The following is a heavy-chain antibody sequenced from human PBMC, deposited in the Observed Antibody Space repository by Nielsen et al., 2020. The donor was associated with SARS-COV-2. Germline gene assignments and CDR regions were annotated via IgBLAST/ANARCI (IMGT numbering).Heavy chain of an antibody. J-gene: IGHJ6*02. D-gene: IGHD1-14*01. CDR3: ARAYHNYYYAMDV. CDR2: ISGSGGST. V-gene: IGHV3-23*01. Sequence: GGSLRLSCAASGFTFSNAWMSWVRQAPGKGLEWVSAISGSGGSTYYADSVKGRFTISRDNSKNTLYLQMNSLRAEDTAVYYCARAYHNYYYAMDVWGQGTTVTVSS. CDR1: GFTFSNAW.